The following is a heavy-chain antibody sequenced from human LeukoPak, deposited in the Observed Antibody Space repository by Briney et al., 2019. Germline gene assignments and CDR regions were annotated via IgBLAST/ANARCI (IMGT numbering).Heavy chain of an antibody. J-gene: IGHJ2*01. D-gene: IGHD7-27*01. CDR2: IYTGGAT. CDR3: ARELGRPYWYLDL. V-gene: IGHV3-66*01. Sequence: GGSLRLSCAASGFTVSSHYMSWIRQAPGKGPEWVAAIYTGGATVYADSVKGRFIISRDNSMNTLFLQMNNLRVEDTAIYYCARELGRPYWYLDLWGRGTLVPVSS. CDR1: GFTVSSHY.